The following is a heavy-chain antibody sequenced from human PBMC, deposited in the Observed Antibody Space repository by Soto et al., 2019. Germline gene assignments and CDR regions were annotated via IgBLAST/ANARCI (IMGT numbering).Heavy chain of an antibody. D-gene: IGHD3-3*01. V-gene: IGHV3-30*18. CDR2: ISYDGSKK. CDR3: AKVKVKTYYDFWSGYSNWFDP. CDR1: GFTFSSYG. Sequence: GGSLRLSCAASGFTFSSYGMHWVRQAPGKGLEWVAVISYDGSKKYYADSVKGRFTISRDNSKNTLYLQMNSLRAEDTAVYYCAKVKVKTYYDFWSGYSNWFDPWGQGTLVTVSS. J-gene: IGHJ5*02.